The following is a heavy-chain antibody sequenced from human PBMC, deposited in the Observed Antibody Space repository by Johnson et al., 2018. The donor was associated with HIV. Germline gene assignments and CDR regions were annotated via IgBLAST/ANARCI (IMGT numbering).Heavy chain of an antibody. CDR3: ARDDSRGYGSDRDAFDI. CDR2: ISSSGRTI. CDR1: GSTFSDYY. D-gene: IGHD3-10*01. J-gene: IGHJ3*02. V-gene: IGHV3-11*04. Sequence: QVQLVESGGGLVKPGGSLRLSCAASGSTFSDYYMSWIRQAPGKGLAWVSYISSSGRTIYYADSVKGRFTISRDNAMNSLYLQMNSLLAEDTAVYYCARDDSRGYGSDRDAFDIWGQGTMVTVSS.